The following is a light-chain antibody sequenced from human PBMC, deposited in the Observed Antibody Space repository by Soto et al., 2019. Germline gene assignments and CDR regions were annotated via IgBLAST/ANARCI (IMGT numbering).Light chain of an antibody. J-gene: IGKJ2*01. Sequence: DIQMTQSPSSLSASVGDRVTITCRASQSISSSLNWYQQKPGKAPKVLIYAASSLQSGVPSRFSGSGSGTDFTLTISSLQPEDFATYYCQQSYSTPYTFGQGTKLDIK. V-gene: IGKV1-39*01. CDR1: QSISSS. CDR3: QQSYSTPYT. CDR2: AAS.